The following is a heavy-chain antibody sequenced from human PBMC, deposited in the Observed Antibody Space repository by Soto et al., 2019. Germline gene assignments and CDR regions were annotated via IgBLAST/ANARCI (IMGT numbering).Heavy chain of an antibody. CDR3: ARGPSSGCFDV. D-gene: IGHD5-12*01. J-gene: IGHJ3*01. V-gene: IGHV1-3*01. CDR1: GYSFTTLF. CDR2: INPANGDT. Sequence: QVQLGQSGAEVKEPGASVKVSCKTSGYSFTTLFLHWMRQAPGHSLEWMGWINPANGDTLSSHKFLGRVSITRDTSATTAYMDMTNLASEDTAVYYCARGPSSGCFDVWGQGTLVTVSS.